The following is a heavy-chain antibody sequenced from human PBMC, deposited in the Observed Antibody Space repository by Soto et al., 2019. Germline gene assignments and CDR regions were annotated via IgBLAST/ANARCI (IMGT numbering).Heavy chain of an antibody. V-gene: IGHV3-53*01. J-gene: IGHJ6*02. CDR2: FDSGGDT. CDR3: ASRSNYYHHAMDV. CDR1: GFTVRSNY. Sequence: AGGSLRLSCAASGFTVRSNYMTWVRQAPGKGLEWVSGFDSGGDTYYADSVKGRFTISRDNSKNTLYLQMNSLRAEDTAVYYCASRSNYYHHAMDVWGQGTTVTVSS. D-gene: IGHD4-4*01.